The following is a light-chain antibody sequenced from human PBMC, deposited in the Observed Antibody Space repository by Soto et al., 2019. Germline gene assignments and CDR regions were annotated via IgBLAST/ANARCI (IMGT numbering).Light chain of an antibody. Sequence: QSVLTQPPSVSEAPRQRVTISCSGNSSNIGKNGVNWYQQLPGKAPKLLNYFDALLPSGISKRISGSRSGNAASLAISRPHSEDEADYYCSAWDDSLNAHVFGTGTKVT. CDR2: FDA. V-gene: IGLV1-36*01. J-gene: IGLJ1*01. CDR1: SSNIGKNG. CDR3: SAWDDSLNAHV.